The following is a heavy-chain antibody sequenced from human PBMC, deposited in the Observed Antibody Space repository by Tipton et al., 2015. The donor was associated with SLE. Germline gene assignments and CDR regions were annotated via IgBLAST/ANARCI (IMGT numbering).Heavy chain of an antibody. CDR1: GGSISRYY. CDR3: ARVPVARHYFDY. CDR2: IYYSGST. V-gene: IGHV4-59*01. Sequence: TLSLTCSVSGGSISRYYWSWIRQFPGKGLEWIGYIYYSGSTNYNPSLESRVTMSVDTSKNQLSLKLDSVTAADTAVYYCARVPVARHYFDYWGQGTLVTVSS. J-gene: IGHJ4*02. D-gene: IGHD2-15*01.